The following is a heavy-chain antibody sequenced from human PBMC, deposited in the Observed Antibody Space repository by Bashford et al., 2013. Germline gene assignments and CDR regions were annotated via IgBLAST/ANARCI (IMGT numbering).Heavy chain of an antibody. V-gene: IGHV3-23*01. D-gene: IGHD5-12*01. J-gene: IGHJ4*02. CDR3: AKRIVATRVFDY. Sequence: VRQAPGKGLEWVSGISFRVDYTFYADSVKGRFTISRDNSKSTLYLQMNSLRVEDTAVYYCAKRIVATRVFDYWGQGTLVTVSS. CDR2: ISFRVDYT.